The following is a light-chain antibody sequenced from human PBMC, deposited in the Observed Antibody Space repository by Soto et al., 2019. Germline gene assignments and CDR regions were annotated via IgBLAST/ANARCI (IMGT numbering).Light chain of an antibody. V-gene: IGKV1-5*01. J-gene: IGKJ1*01. CDR2: DAS. CDR1: QSISSW. Sequence: DIQMTQSPSTLSASVGDRVTITCRASQSISSWLAWYQQKPGKAPKLLIYDASALPRGVPSRFSGSGSGTKFTLTIASLQPEDFATYYCQQYETFSGTFGPGTKVDNK. CDR3: QQYETFSGT.